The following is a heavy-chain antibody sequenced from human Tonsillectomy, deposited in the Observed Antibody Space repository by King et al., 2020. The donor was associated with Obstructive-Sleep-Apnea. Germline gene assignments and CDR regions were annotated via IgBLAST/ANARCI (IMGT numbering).Heavy chain of an antibody. Sequence: VQLVESGGGLVQPGGSLRLSCAASGFTFTSYAMSWVRQAPGKGLEWVSAISGSGDSTYYADSVKGRFTISSDNSKNTLYLQMNSLRAEDTAVYYCAKGRHSSSPLDRDAFDIWGQGTMVTVSS. J-gene: IGHJ3*02. D-gene: IGHD6-13*01. V-gene: IGHV3-23*04. CDR2: ISGSGDST. CDR3: AKGRHSSSPLDRDAFDI. CDR1: GFTFTSYA.